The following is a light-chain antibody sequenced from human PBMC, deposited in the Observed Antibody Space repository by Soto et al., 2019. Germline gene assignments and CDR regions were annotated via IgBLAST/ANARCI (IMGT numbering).Light chain of an antibody. V-gene: IGLV2-14*01. CDR1: ISDVGGYNY. CDR2: EVT. CDR3: SSYSSSSTFDV. Sequence: QSALTQPASVSGSPGQSITISCTGTISDVGGYNYVSWYQQHPGKAPKLMIFEVTDRPSGVSNRFSGSKSGNTASLSISGLQAEDEADYYCSSYSSSSTFDVFGTGTKVTVL. J-gene: IGLJ1*01.